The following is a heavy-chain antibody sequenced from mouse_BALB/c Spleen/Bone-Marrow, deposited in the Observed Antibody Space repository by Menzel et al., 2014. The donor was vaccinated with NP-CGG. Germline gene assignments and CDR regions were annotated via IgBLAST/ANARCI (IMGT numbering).Heavy chain of an antibody. CDR1: GYSITSGYY. CDR2: ISYDGSN. Sequence: VQLPQSGPGLVKPSQSLSLTCSVTGYSITSGYYWNWIRQFPGNKLEWMGYISYDGSNNYNPSLKNRISITRDTSKNQFFLKLNSVTTEDTATYYCARGEGWHYFDYWGQGTTLTVSS. CDR3: ARGEGWHYFDY. V-gene: IGHV3-6*02. J-gene: IGHJ2*01. D-gene: IGHD2-3*01.